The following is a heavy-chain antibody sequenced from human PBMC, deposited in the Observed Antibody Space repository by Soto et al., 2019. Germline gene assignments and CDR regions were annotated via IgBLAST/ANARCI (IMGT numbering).Heavy chain of an antibody. D-gene: IGHD3-3*01. V-gene: IGHV1-3*01. J-gene: IGHJ5*02. CDR3: ARVSRVRNWFDP. CDR2: INAGNGNT. Sequence: XSVKVSCKASGYTFTSYAMHWVRQAPGQRLEWMGWINAGNGNTKYSQKFQGRVTITRDTSASTAYMELSSLRSEDTAVYYCARVSRVRNWFDPWGQGTLVTVSS. CDR1: GYTFTSYA.